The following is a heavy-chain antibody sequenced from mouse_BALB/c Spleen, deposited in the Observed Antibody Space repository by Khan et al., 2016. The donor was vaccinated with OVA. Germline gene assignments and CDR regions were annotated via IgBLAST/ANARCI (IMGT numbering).Heavy chain of an antibody. D-gene: IGHD4-1*01. CDR2: ISYSGGT. Sequence: EVQLQESGPGLVKPSQSLSLTCTVTGYSITSGYAWNWIRQFPGNKLEWMGYISYSGGTSYNPSLKSRISITRDTSKNQFFLQLNSVTTEDTATYYCASHLTGSFAYWGQGTLVTVSA. CDR3: ASHLTGSFAY. V-gene: IGHV3-2*02. CDR1: GYSITSGYA. J-gene: IGHJ3*01.